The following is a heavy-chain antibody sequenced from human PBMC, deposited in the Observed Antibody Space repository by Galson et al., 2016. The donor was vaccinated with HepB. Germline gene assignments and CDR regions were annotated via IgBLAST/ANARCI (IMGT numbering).Heavy chain of an antibody. J-gene: IGHJ5*02. CDR2: ISGGSTYT. D-gene: IGHD4-11*01. V-gene: IGHV3-11*06. Sequence: SLRLSCAASGFTFSDYYMTWIRQAPGKGLEWLSYISGGSTYTKYADSVKGRFTSSRDNAKRTLYLHMNRLRAEDTAVYYCARSSMTTANWFDPWGQGTLVTVSS. CDR1: GFTFSDYY. CDR3: ARSSMTTANWFDP.